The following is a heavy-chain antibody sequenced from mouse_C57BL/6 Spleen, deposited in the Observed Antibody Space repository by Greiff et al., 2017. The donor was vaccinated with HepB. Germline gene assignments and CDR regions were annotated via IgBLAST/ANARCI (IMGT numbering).Heavy chain of an antibody. CDR2: ISNGGGST. D-gene: IGHD1-1*01. CDR1: GFTFSDYY. V-gene: IGHV5-12*01. J-gene: IGHJ1*03. CDR3: ARQRNGSSYEWYFDV. Sequence: EVQRVESGGGLVQPGGSLKLSCAASGFTFSDYYMYWVRQTPEKRLEWVAYISNGGGSTYYPDTVKGRFTISRDNAKNTLYLQMSRLKSEDTAMYYCARQRNGSSYEWYFDVWGTGTTVTVSS.